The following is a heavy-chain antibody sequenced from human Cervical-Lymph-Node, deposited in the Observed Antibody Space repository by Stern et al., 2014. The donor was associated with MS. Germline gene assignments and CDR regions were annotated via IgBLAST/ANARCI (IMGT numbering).Heavy chain of an antibody. J-gene: IGHJ4*02. CDR3: ARDGRSV. V-gene: IGHV3-30*09. CDR2: ISYDGNSK. CDR1: GFTFSSYT. Sequence: VQLVESGGGVVQPGRSLRLSCAASGFTFSSYTMHWVRQAPGKGLEWVAVISYDGNSKFYADSVQGRFAISRDNSKNTLFLQMNSLRTEDTAVYYCARDGRSVWGQGTLVTVSS.